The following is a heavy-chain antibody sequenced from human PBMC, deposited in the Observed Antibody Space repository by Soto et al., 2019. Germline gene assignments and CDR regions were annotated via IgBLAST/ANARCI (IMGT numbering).Heavy chain of an antibody. D-gene: IGHD3-22*01. Sequence: SVKVSCKASGGTFSSYAISWVRQAPGQGLEWMGGIIPIFGTANYAQKFQGRVTITADESTSTAYMELSSLRSEDTAMYYCAKLGRHSGYPRGLGNFDFRGQGTLVTVSS. V-gene: IGHV1-69*13. CDR3: AKLGRHSGYPRGLGNFDF. CDR2: IIPIFGTA. J-gene: IGHJ4*02. CDR1: GGTFSSYA.